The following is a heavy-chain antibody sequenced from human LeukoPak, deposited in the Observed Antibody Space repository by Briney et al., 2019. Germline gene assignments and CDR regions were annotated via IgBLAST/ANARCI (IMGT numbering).Heavy chain of an antibody. V-gene: IGHV3-23*01. J-gene: IGHJ4*02. D-gene: IGHD1-26*01. CDR2: ISGSGGST. CDR3: AKDGWGRYNFDY. CDR1: GFTLSSYA. Sequence: GGSLRLSCAVSGFTLSSYAMSWVRPPPGKVLEWVSAISGSGGSTYYADSVKGRFTISRDNSKNTLYLQMNTLRAEDTAVYYCAKDGWGRYNFDYWGQGTLVTVSS.